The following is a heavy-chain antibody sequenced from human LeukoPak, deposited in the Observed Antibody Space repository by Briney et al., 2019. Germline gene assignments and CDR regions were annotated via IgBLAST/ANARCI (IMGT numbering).Heavy chain of an antibody. CDR1: GGSISSSSYY. V-gene: IGHV4-39*01. D-gene: IGHD7-27*01. CDR3: ARLFNWGSGPYYYGMDV. CDR2: IYYSGST. J-gene: IGHJ6*02. Sequence: SETLSLTCTVSGGSISSSSYYWGWIRQPPGKGLEWIGSIYYSGSTYYNPSLKSRVTISVDTSKNQFSLKLSSVTAADTAVYYCARLFNWGSGPYYYGMDVWGQGTTVTVSS.